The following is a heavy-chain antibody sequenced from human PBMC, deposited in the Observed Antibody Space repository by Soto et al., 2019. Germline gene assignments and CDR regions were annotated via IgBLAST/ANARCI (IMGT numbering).Heavy chain of an antibody. CDR3: ARATEMATIFSYYYYGMDV. D-gene: IGHD5-12*01. CDR1: GGTFSSYA. J-gene: IGHJ6*02. V-gene: IGHV1-69*13. Sequence: SVKVSCKASGGTFSSYAISWVRQAPGQGLEWMGGIIPIFGTANYAQKFQGRVTITADESTSTAYMELSSLRSEDTAVYYCARATEMATIFSYYYYGMDVWGQGTTVTVSS. CDR2: IIPIFGTA.